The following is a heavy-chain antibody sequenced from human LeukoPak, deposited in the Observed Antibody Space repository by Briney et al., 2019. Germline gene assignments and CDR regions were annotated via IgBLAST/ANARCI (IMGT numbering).Heavy chain of an antibody. D-gene: IGHD3-9*01. CDR1: GGTFSSYG. V-gene: IGHV1-69*04. CDR2: IIPILGIA. J-gene: IGHJ4*02. Sequence: ASVKVSCKASGGTFSSYGISWVRQAPGQGLEWMGRIIPILGIANYAQKFQGRVTITADKSTSTAYMELSSLRSEDTAVYYCARPTTTYYDILTGYYPFDYWGQGTLVTVSS. CDR3: ARPTTTYYDILTGYYPFDY.